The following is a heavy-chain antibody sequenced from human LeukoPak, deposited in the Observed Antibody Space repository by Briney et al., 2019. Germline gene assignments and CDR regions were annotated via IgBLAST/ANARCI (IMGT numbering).Heavy chain of an antibody. Sequence: PSETLSLTCTVSGGSISSGGYYWSWIRQHPGKVLEWIGYIYYSGSTYYNPSLKSRVTISVDTSKNQFSLKLSSVTAADTAVYYCARANYEILFDYWGQGTLVTVSS. CDR2: IYYSGST. J-gene: IGHJ4*02. D-gene: IGHD3-22*01. CDR3: ARANYEILFDY. V-gene: IGHV4-31*03. CDR1: GGSISSGGYY.